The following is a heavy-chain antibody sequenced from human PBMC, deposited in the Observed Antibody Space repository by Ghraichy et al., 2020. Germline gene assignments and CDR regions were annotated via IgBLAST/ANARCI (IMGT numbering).Heavy chain of an antibody. CDR1: GGSFSGYY. Sequence: SETLSLTCAVYGGSFSGYYWSWIRQPPGRGLEWIGEINHSGSTNYNPSLKSRVTISVDTSKNQFSLKLGSVTAADTAVYYCARGINYYDSSGYYAFDAFDIWGQGTMVTVSS. V-gene: IGHV4-34*01. CDR3: ARGINYYDSSGYYAFDAFDI. CDR2: INHSGST. J-gene: IGHJ3*02. D-gene: IGHD3-22*01.